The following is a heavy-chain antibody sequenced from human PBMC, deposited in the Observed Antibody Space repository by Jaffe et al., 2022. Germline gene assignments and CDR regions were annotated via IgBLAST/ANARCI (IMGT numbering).Heavy chain of an antibody. CDR2: IYYSGST. D-gene: IGHD3-9*01. J-gene: IGHJ5*02. CDR1: GGSISSSSYY. Sequence: QLQLQESGPGLVKPSETLSLTCTVSGGSISSSSYYWGWIRQPPGKGLEWIGSIYYSGSTYYNPSLKSRVTISVDTSKNQFSLKLSSVTAADTAVYYCANVRYDILTGYYERLANWFDPWGQGTLVTVSS. V-gene: IGHV4-39*01. CDR3: ANVRYDILTGYYERLANWFDP.